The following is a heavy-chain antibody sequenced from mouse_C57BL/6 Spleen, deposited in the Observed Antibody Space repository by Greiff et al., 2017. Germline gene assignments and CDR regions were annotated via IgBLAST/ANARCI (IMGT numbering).Heavy chain of an antibody. CDR1: GYTFPSYW. D-gene: IGHD1-1*01. Sequence: VQLQQPGAELVKPGASVQMSCKASGYTFPSYWITWVKQRPGQGLEWIGDIYPGSGSTNYNEKFKSKATLTVDTSSSPAYMQRRSLRSEDSAVYYWAREGIITYVVPYWDYWGQGTTLTVSS. CDR2: IYPGSGST. V-gene: IGHV1-55*01. CDR3: AREGIITYVVPYWDY. J-gene: IGHJ2*01.